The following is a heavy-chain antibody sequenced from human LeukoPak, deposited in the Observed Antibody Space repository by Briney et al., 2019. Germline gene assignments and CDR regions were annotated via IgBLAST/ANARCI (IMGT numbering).Heavy chain of an antibody. J-gene: IGHJ4*02. CDR2: INPRGGGT. CDR3: ARVGATGATADN. Sequence: GASVKVSCKASGYIFTTYFMHWLRQAPGQGPEWMGIINPRGGGTDYAQKFQDRITMTSDTSTSTVYMELKSLKSEDTAVYFCARVGATGATADNWGQGTLVTVSS. CDR1: GYIFTTYF. D-gene: IGHD2-21*02. V-gene: IGHV1-46*01.